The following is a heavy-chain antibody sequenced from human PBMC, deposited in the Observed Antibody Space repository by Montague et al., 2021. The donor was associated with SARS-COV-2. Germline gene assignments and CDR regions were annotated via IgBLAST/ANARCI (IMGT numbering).Heavy chain of an antibody. Sequence: SETLSLTCAVYGGSFSGCYWSWIRQPPGKGLEWIGENSHSGNTNYNPSLKSRVTISMDTSKNQFSPKLSSVTAADTAVYYCARFAYPLLFPASYYDLDLWGQGTTVTVSS. CDR3: ARFAYPLLFPASYYDLDL. CDR2: NSHSGNT. J-gene: IGHJ6*02. CDR1: GGSFSGCY. V-gene: IGHV4-34*01. D-gene: IGHD2-2*01.